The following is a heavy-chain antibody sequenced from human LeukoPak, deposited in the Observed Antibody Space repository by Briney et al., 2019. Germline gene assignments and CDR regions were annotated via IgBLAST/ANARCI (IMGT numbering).Heavy chain of an antibody. V-gene: IGHV3-7*01. Sequence: GGSLRLSCAASGFTFSTYWMNWVRQAPGKGLEWVANIKQDGSQKYYVDSVKGRFTISRDNAKNSLYLQMNSLRAEDTAVYYCARDRGSSGWYEFDYWGQGTLVTVSS. J-gene: IGHJ4*02. CDR3: ARDRGSSGWYEFDY. CDR2: IKQDGSQK. CDR1: GFTFSTYW. D-gene: IGHD6-19*01.